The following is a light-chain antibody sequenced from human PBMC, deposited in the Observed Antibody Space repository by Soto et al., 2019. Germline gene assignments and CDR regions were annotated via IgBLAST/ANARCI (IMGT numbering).Light chain of an antibody. CDR3: SSRTHTNTLHLI. J-gene: IGLJ2*01. CDR1: TSDVGGYNS. V-gene: IGLV2-14*03. Sequence: QSALTQPASVSGSPGQSITISCTGTTSDVGGYNSVSWYQQCPGKAPKLMVYDVSNRPSGISDRFSGSKSGNTASLTISGLRAEDEADYYCSSRTHTNTLHLIFGGGTKVTVL. CDR2: DVS.